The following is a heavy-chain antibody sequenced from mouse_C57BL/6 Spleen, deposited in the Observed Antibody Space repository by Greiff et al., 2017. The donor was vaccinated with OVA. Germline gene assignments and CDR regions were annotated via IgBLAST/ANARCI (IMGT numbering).Heavy chain of an antibody. CDR3: ARYIPFQRAMDY. J-gene: IGHJ4*01. V-gene: IGHV7-3*01. CDR2: IRNKANGYTT. CDR1: GFTFTDYY. Sequence: EVMLVESGGGLVQPGGSLSLSCAASGFTFTDYYMSWVRQPPGKALEWLGFIRNKANGYTTEYSASVKGRFTISRDNSQSILYLQMNALRAEDSATYYCARYIPFQRAMDYWGQGTSVTVSS.